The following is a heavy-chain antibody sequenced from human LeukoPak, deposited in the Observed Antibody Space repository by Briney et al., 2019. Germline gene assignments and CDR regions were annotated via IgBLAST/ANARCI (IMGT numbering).Heavy chain of an antibody. CDR1: GFTFSSYG. D-gene: IGHD5-18*01. V-gene: IGHV3-30*03. J-gene: IGHJ4*02. CDR2: ISYDGSNK. CDR3: ATPEGYSYGYEDY. Sequence: GRSLRLSCAASGFTFSSYGMHWVRQAPGKVLEWVAVISYDGSNKYYADSVKGRFTISRDNSKNTLYLQMNSLRAEDTAVYYCATPEGYSYGYEDYWGQGTLVTVSS.